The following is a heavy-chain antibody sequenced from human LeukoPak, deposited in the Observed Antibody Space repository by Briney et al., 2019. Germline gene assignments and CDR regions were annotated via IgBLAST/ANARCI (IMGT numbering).Heavy chain of an antibody. D-gene: IGHD2-21*02. CDR3: ARDGTYCGGDCYSRKVNNYYYYMDV. CDR2: IIPILGIA. V-gene: IGHV1-69*04. J-gene: IGHJ6*03. Sequence: ASVKVSCKASGGTFSSYAISWVRQAPGQGLEWMGRIIPILGIANYAQKFQGRVTITADKSTSTAYMELSSLRSEDTAVYYCARDGTYCGGDCYSRKVNNYYYYMDVWGKGTTVTVSS. CDR1: GGTFSSYA.